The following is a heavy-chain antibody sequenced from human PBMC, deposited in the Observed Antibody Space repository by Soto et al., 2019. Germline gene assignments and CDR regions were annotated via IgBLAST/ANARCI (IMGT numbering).Heavy chain of an antibody. CDR3: ARGWYTMETPTNEY. CDR1: GGSISSGGYY. D-gene: IGHD6-19*01. V-gene: IGHV4-31*03. Sequence: QVQLQESGPGLVKPSQTLSLTCTVSGGSISSGGYYWSWIRQHPGKGLEWIGCIYYSGSTYYNPSLTRRITISVDTSKNRFSLKLNSVTAADTAVYYCARGWYTMETPTNEYWGQGTQVTVSS. J-gene: IGHJ4*02. CDR2: IYYSGST.